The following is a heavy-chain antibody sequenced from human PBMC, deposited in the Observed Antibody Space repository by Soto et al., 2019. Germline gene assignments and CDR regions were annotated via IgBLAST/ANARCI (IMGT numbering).Heavy chain of an antibody. CDR1: GYRFTSYW. V-gene: IGHV5-51*01. J-gene: IGHJ4*02. CDR3: ARQKVLEKHTVGSDY. Sequence: PGESLKISYKGSGYRFTSYWIGWVRQMPGKGLEWMGIIYPGDSDTRYSPSFQGQVTISADKSISTAYLQWSSLKASDTAMYYCARQKVLEKHTVGSDYWGQGTLVTGSS. CDR2: IYPGDSDT. D-gene: IGHD2-21*01.